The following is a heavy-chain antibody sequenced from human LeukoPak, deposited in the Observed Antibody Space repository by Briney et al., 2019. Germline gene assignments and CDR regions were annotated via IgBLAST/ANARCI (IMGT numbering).Heavy chain of an antibody. J-gene: IGHJ4*02. CDR3: ARVGMTTVTSFDY. V-gene: IGHV4-30-4*01. CDR1: GGSISSGDYY. Sequence: SQTLSLTCTVSGGSISSGDYYWSWIRQPPGKSLEWIGYIYYSGSTYYNPSLKSRVTISVDTSKNQFSLKLSSVTAADTAVYYCARVGMTTVTSFDYWGQGTLVTVSS. CDR2: IYYSGST. D-gene: IGHD4-17*01.